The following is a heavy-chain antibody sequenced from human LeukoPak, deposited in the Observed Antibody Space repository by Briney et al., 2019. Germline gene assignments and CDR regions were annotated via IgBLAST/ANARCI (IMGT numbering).Heavy chain of an antibody. Sequence: SQTLSLTCAVSGGSISSGGYSWSWIREQPGKGLEWIGYIYHSGSTYYNPSLKSRVTISVDRSKNQFSLKLSSVTAADTAVYYCARAGLTGQFDYWGQGTLVTVSS. CDR2: IYHSGST. CDR1: GGSISSGGYS. CDR3: ARAGLTGQFDY. V-gene: IGHV4-30-2*01. J-gene: IGHJ4*02. D-gene: IGHD1-20*01.